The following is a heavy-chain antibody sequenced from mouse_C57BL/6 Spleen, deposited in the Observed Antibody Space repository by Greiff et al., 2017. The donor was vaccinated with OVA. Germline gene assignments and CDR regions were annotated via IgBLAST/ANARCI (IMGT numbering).Heavy chain of an antibody. CDR3: ARLNSNYLAWFAY. CDR1: GYTFTGYW. J-gene: IGHJ3*01. Sequence: QVQLQQSGAELMKPGASVKLSCKATGYTFTGYWIEWVKQRPGHGLEWIGEILPGSGSTNYNEKFKGKATFTADTSSTTAYMQLSSLTTEDSAIYYCARLNSNYLAWFAYWGQGTLVTVSA. D-gene: IGHD2-5*01. CDR2: ILPGSGST. V-gene: IGHV1-9*01.